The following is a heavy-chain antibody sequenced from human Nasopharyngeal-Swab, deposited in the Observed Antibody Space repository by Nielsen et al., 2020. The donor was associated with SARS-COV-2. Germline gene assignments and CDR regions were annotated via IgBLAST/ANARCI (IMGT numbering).Heavy chain of an antibody. CDR2: IYHSGST. CDR3: ARVLYNYYYYYYMDV. Sequence: WIRQPPGQGLEWIGGIYHSGSTYYNPSLKSRVTISVDTSKNQFSLKLSSVTAADTAVYYCARVLYNYYYYYYMDVWGKGTPVTVSS. V-gene: IGHV4-38-2*02. J-gene: IGHJ6*03. D-gene: IGHD2-8*01.